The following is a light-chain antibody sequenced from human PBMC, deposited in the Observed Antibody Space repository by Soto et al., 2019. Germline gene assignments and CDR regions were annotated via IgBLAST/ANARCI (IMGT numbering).Light chain of an antibody. J-gene: IGLJ1*01. CDR2: DVT. Sequence: QSALTQPRSVSGSPGQSVTIACTGTSSDVGGYYYVSWYQQHPGKAPKLIIYDVTRRPSGVPDRFSGSKSGNTASPTISGLQGEDEADYYCCSYAGSFTFPYVFGTGTKV. V-gene: IGLV2-11*01. CDR3: CSYAGSFTFPYV. CDR1: SSDVGGYYY.